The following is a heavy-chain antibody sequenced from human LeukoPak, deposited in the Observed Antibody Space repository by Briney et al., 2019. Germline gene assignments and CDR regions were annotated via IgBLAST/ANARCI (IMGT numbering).Heavy chain of an antibody. CDR1: GYTFTGYY. V-gene: IGHV1-2*02. Sequence: ASVKVSYKASGYTFTGYYMHWVRQAPGQGLEWMGWINPNSGGTNYAQKFQGRVTMTRDTSISTAYMELSRLRSDDTAVYYCARVGVVGNLFDYWGQGTLVTVSS. D-gene: IGHD1-26*01. J-gene: IGHJ4*02. CDR2: INPNSGGT. CDR3: ARVGVVGNLFDY.